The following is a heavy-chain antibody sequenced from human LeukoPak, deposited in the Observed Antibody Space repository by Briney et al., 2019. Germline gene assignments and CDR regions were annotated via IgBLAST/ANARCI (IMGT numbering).Heavy chain of an antibody. D-gene: IGHD7-27*01. V-gene: IGHV4-59*01. CDR3: ARRSGDDAFDI. CDR2: IYYSGST. J-gene: IGHJ3*02. CDR1: GGSISSYY. Sequence: KPSGTPSLTCTVSGGSISSYYWGWIRQPPGKGLEWIGYIYYSGSTNYNPSLKSRVTISVDTSKSQFSLKLSSVTAADTAVYYCARRSGDDAFDIWGQGTMVTVSS.